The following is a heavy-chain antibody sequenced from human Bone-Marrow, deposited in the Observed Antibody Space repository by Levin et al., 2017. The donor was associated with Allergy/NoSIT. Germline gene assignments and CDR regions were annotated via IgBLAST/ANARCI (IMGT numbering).Heavy chain of an antibody. CDR3: ARSRVKYGDYWYFDL. D-gene: IGHD4-17*01. J-gene: IGHJ2*01. CDR1: GYSFTSYW. CDR2: IYPGDSDT. Sequence: PGGSLRLSCKGSGYSFTSYWIGWVRQMPGKGLEWMGIIYPGDSDTRYSPSFQGQVTISADKSISTAYLQWSSLKASDTAMYYCARSRVKYGDYWYFDLWGRGTLVTVSS. V-gene: IGHV5-51*01.